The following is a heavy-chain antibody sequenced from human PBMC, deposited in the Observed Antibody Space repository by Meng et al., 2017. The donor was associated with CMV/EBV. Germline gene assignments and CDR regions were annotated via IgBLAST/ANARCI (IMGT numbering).Heavy chain of an antibody. CDR2: MNPNSGNT. CDR1: GYTFTSYD. J-gene: IGHJ6*02. V-gene: IGHV1-8*03. D-gene: IGHD3-3*01. Sequence: GGSLRLSCKASGYTFTSYDINWVRQATGQGLEWMGWMNPNSGNTDYAQKFQGRVTITRNTSISTAYMELSSLRSEDTAVYYCARVYPTIFGVVRSMDVWGQGTTVTVSS. CDR3: ARVYPTIFGVVRSMDV.